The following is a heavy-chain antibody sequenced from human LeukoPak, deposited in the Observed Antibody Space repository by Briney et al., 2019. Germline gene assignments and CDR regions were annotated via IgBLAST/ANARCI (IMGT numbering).Heavy chain of an antibody. J-gene: IGHJ4*02. D-gene: IGHD6-6*01. V-gene: IGHV4-59*01. Sequence: PSETLSLTCTVSGGSISSYYWSWIRQPPGKGLEWIGYIYYSGSTNYNPSLKSRVTISVDTSKNQFSLKLSSVTAADTAVYYCARSLIAAREPFDYWGQGTLVTVSS. CDR2: IYYSGST. CDR1: GGSISSYY. CDR3: ARSLIAAREPFDY.